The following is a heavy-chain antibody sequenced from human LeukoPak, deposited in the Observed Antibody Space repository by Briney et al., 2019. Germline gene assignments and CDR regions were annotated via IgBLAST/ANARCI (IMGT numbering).Heavy chain of an antibody. V-gene: IGHV3-33*06. Sequence: GGSLRLSCAASGFPFSGSGMHWVRQAPGKGLEWVAVIWYDGSNQYYADSVKGRFTISRDNFKNTVDPQMNSLRAEDTAVYFCAKDKDTPATAQPQRGYFESWGQGTLVTVSS. CDR1: GFPFSGSG. CDR2: IWYDGSNQ. J-gene: IGHJ4*02. CDR3: AKDKDTPATAQPQRGYFES. D-gene: IGHD2-21*02.